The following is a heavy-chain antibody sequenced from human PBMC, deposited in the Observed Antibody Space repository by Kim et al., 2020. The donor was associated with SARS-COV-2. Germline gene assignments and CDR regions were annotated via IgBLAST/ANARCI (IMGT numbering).Heavy chain of an antibody. J-gene: IGHJ4*02. D-gene: IGHD7-27*01. CDR2: ISTSGGT. CDR3: AKEGGEIGIPFFDF. V-gene: IGHV3-23*01. Sequence: GGSLRLSCAASGVTFSSYAMSWVRQAPGKGLEWVSGISTSGGTWYADSVMSRFTISRDNSKDTVYLQMNGMRAEDTAVYYCAKEGGEIGIPFFDFWGQGTLVTVSS. CDR1: GVTFSSYA.